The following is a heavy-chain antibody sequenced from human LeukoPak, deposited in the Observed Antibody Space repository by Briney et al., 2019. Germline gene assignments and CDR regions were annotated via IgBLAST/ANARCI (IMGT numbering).Heavy chain of an antibody. CDR2: IIPIFGTA. CDR1: GGTFISYA. V-gene: IGHV1-69*05. J-gene: IGHJ6*03. D-gene: IGHD4-11*01. Sequence: SVKVSCKASGGTFISYAISWVRQAPGQGLEWMGGIIPIFGTANYAQKFQGRVTITTDESTSTAYMELSRLRSEDTAVYYCARGETVTTFYYMDVWGKGTTVTVSS. CDR3: ARGETVTTFYYMDV.